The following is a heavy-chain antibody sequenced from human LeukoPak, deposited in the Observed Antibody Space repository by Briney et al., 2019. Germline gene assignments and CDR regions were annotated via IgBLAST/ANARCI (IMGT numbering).Heavy chain of an antibody. CDR3: ARGTRIRGSSKLHYYYYYMDV. J-gene: IGHJ6*03. CDR1: GYTFTSYD. V-gene: IGHV1-8*03. CDR2: MNPNSGNT. Sequence: ASVKVSCKASGYTFTSYDINWVRQATGQGLEWMGWMNPNSGNTGYAQKFQGRVTITRNTSISTANMELSSLRSEDTAVYYCARGTRIRGSSKLHYYYYYMDVWGKGTTVTVSS. D-gene: IGHD6-13*01.